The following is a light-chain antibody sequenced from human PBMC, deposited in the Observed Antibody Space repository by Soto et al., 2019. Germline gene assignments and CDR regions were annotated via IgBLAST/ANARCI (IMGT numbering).Light chain of an antibody. V-gene: IGKV1-5*03. CDR1: QSISNW. Sequence: DIQMTQSPSTLSASIGDSVTITCRASQSISNWLAWYQQKPGKAPKLLIYKASSLESEVPPRFSGSGSGTEFTLTISSLQADDFATYYCQQYKRHSPWTFGPGTKVDI. CDR3: QQYKRHSPWT. CDR2: KAS. J-gene: IGKJ1*01.